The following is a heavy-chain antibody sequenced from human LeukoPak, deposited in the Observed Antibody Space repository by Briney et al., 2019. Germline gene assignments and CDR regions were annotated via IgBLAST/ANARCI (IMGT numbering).Heavy chain of an antibody. CDR3: ARVKRASSVTIFGVVPDY. V-gene: IGHV4-39*02. D-gene: IGHD3-3*01. J-gene: IGHJ4*02. CDR1: GGSISSSFYY. Sequence: SETLSLTCTVSGGSISSSFYYWGWIRQPPGKGLEWIGSIYYSGNTYYNPFLKSRVTISVDTSKNHFSLQLSSVTPADTAVYYCARVKRASSVTIFGVVPDYWGQGTLVTVSS. CDR2: IYYSGNT.